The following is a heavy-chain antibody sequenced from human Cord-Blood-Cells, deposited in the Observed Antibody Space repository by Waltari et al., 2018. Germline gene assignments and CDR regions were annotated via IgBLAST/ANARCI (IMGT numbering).Heavy chain of an antibody. Sequence: QVQLVQSGAEVKKPWSSVKVSCKASGGTFSSYAISWVRQAPGQGLEWMGGIIPIFGTANYAQKFQGRVTITADESTSTAYMELSSLRSEDTAVYYCARDRLKPHCSSTSCYYYYYGMDVWGQGTTVTVSS. CDR1: GGTFSSYA. CDR3: ARDRLKPHCSSTSCYYYYYGMDV. J-gene: IGHJ6*02. V-gene: IGHV1-69*12. CDR2: IIPIFGTA. D-gene: IGHD2-2*01.